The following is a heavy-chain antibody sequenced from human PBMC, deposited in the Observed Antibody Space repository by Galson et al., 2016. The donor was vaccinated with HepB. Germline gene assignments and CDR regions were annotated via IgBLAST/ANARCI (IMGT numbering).Heavy chain of an antibody. CDR1: AFTFNSYW. J-gene: IGHJ4*02. CDR3: ARGDRHSSSWWGFDY. D-gene: IGHD6-13*01. Sequence: SLRLSCAASAFTFNSYWMSWVRQAPGKGLEWVAVISYDGSNKYYADSVKGRFTISRDNAKNSLYLQMDSLRAEDTAVYYCARGDRHSSSWWGFDYWGQGTLVTVSS. CDR2: ISYDGSNK. V-gene: IGHV3-30*03.